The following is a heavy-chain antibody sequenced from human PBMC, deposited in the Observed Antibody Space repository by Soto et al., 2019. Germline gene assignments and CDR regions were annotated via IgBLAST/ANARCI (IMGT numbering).Heavy chain of an antibody. CDR2: IIPIFGTA. D-gene: IGHD1-26*01. Sequence: QVQLVQSGAEVKKPGSSVKVSCKASGGTFSSYSINWVRQAPGQGLEWMGEIIPIFGTANYAQKFQGRVTITADASTRTAYTELSSLRAEDTAVYYCARDGGRHSGGIDYWGQGPLVTVSS. CDR1: GGTFSSYS. CDR3: ARDGGRHSGGIDY. V-gene: IGHV1-69*01. J-gene: IGHJ4*02.